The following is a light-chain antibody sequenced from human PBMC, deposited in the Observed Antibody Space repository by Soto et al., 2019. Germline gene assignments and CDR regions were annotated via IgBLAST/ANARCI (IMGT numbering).Light chain of an antibody. CDR2: DAS. CDR1: QGVSTF. V-gene: IGKV3-11*01. J-gene: IGKJ2*01. CDR3: QERSKWYT. Sequence: EIVLTQSPATLSLSPGERATLSCRASQGVSTFLAWYQQKPGQAPRLLIYDASNRATGIPARFSGSGSGTDFTLTISILEPEDFAVYYCQERSKWYTFGQGTKLESK.